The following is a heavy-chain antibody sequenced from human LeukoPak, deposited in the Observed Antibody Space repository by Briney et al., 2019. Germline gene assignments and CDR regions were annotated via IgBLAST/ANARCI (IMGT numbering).Heavy chain of an antibody. CDR3: AKDSTYYYDSSGYSHDAFDI. Sequence: GGSLRLSCAASGFTFSSYAMSWVRQAPGKGLEWVSAISGSGGSTYYADSVKGRFTISRDNSKNTLYLQMNILRAEDTAVYYCAKDSTYYYDSSGYSHDAFDIWGQGTMVTVSS. V-gene: IGHV3-23*01. CDR2: ISGSGGST. D-gene: IGHD3-22*01. CDR1: GFTFSSYA. J-gene: IGHJ3*02.